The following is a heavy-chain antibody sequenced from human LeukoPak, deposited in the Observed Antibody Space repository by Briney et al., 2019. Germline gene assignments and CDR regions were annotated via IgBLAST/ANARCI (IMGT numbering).Heavy chain of an antibody. D-gene: IGHD4/OR15-4a*01. CDR2: MNPNSGNA. J-gene: IGHJ5*02. CDR1: RYTFTSYD. V-gene: IGHV1-8*01. Sequence: ASVKVSCKASRYTFTSYDINWVRQATGQGLEWMGLMNPNSGNAGYAQKVQGRVTMTRNTSISTAYMELGSPRSEHTAVYYCARKNYGSNRWFDPWGQATLVTVSS. CDR3: ARKNYGSNRWFDP.